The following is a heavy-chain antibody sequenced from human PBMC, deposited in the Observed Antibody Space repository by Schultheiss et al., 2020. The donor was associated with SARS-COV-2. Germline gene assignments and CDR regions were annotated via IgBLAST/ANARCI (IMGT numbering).Heavy chain of an antibody. CDR3: AREGGSYYYDSSGSNWFDP. V-gene: IGHV4-39*07. CDR2: IYYSGST. Sequence: SQTLSLTCTVSGGSVSSGSYYWSWIRQPPGKGLEWIGSIYYSGSTYYNPSLKSRVTISVDKSKNQFSLKLSSVTAADTAVYYCAREGGSYYYDSSGSNWFDPWGQGTLVTVSS. J-gene: IGHJ5*02. CDR1: GGSVSSGSYY. D-gene: IGHD3-22*01.